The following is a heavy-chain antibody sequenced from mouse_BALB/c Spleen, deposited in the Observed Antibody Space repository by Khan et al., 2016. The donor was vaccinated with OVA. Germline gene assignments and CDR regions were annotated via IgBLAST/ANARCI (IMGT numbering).Heavy chain of an antibody. D-gene: IGHD2-4*01. J-gene: IGHJ1*01. Sequence: EVELVESGGGLVQPGGSRKLSCAASGYTFSSFGMHWVRQAPEKGLEWVAYINFGSATIYYADTLKGRFTISRDNPKNILFLQMTSLSSEDTAIYFCARSMITTWYFDVWGAGTTVTVSS. CDR3: ARSMITTWYFDV. CDR2: INFGSATI. V-gene: IGHV5-17*02. CDR1: GYTFSSFG.